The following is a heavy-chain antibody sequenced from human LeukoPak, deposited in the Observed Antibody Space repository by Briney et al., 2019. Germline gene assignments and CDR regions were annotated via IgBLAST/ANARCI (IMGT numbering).Heavy chain of an antibody. J-gene: IGHJ4*02. CDR3: ARSCTNGVCYFGY. V-gene: IGHV4-31*03. Sequence: SETLSLTCTVSGGSISSGGYYWSWIRQHPGKGLEWIGYIYYSGSTYYNPSLKSRVTTSVDTSKNQFSLKLSSVTAADTAVYYCARSCTNGVCYFGYWGQGTLVTVSS. D-gene: IGHD2-8*01. CDR2: IYYSGST. CDR1: GGSISSGGYY.